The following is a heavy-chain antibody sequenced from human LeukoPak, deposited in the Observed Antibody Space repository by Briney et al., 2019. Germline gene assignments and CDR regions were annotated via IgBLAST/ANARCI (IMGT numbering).Heavy chain of an antibody. CDR2: ISSSSSYI. J-gene: IGHJ5*02. V-gene: IGHV3-21*01. D-gene: IGHD2-2*01. Sequence: GGSLRLSCAASGFTFSSYSMNWVRQAPGKGLEWVSSISSSSSYIYYADSVKGRFTISRDNAKNSLYLQMNSLRAEDTAVYYCARGVVVVPAARWFDPWGQGILVTVSS. CDR1: GFTFSSYS. CDR3: ARGVVVVPAARWFDP.